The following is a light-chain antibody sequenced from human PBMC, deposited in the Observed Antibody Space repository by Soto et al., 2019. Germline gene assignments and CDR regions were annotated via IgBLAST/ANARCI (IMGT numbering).Light chain of an antibody. CDR1: QGIRND. J-gene: IGKJ1*01. V-gene: IGKV1-17*01. CDR2: GAF. Sequence: DIQMTQSTSSLSASVADRVTVTCRASQGIRNDLGWYQQKPGKAPKRLIYGAFRLQSGVTSRVSDSGYETEYTLTISSLQTEDSATYYCLQNNGLPPTFGQGAKVEIK. CDR3: LQNNGLPPT.